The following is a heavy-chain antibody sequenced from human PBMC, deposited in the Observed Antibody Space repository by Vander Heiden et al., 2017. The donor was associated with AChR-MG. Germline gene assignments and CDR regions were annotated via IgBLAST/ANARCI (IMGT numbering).Heavy chain of an antibody. CDR3: TSDYGDYGYY. J-gene: IGHJ4*02. Sequence: EVQLVESGGGLVQPGGSLQLSSAASGFTFSGSAMHWVRQASGKGLECVGRIRSKANSYATAYAASVKGRFTIARDDSKNTAYLQMNSLKTEDTAVYYCTSDYGDYGYYWGQGTLVTVSS. CDR1: GFTFSGSA. D-gene: IGHD4-17*01. V-gene: IGHV3-73*02. CDR2: IRSKANSYAT.